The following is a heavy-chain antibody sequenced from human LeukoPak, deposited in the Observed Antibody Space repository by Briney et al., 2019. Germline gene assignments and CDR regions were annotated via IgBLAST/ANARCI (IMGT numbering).Heavy chain of an antibody. D-gene: IGHD6-19*01. Sequence: PGGSLRLSCAASGFAFSSFAMGWVRQSPGKGLEWLSTINGGGNTTFYSDSVKGRFTISRDNSKNTLYLHMDSLRPDDTAMYYCTKELHVAVAVADYYYFYMDVWVRATAVTVSS. CDR3: TKELHVAVAVADYYYFYMDV. CDR2: INGGGNTT. V-gene: IGHV3-23*01. J-gene: IGHJ6*03. CDR1: GFAFSSFA.